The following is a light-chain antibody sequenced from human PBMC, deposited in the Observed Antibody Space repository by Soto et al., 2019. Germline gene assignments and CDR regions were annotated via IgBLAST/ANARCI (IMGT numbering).Light chain of an antibody. CDR3: ASWDSSLTAGV. J-gene: IGLJ2*01. CDR1: RSNIGNNY. V-gene: IGLV1-51*02. Sequence: QSVLTQPPSVSAAPGQRVTISCSGSRSNIGNNYVSWYQQLPGTAPKLLIYEDNKRPSGIPDRFSGSKSGTSATLGITGLQTGDEADYYCASWDSSLTAGVFGGGTKVTVL. CDR2: EDN.